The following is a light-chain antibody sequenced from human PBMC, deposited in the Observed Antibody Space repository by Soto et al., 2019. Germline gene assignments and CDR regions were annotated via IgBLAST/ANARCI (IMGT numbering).Light chain of an antibody. CDR3: QQYDNLPLT. J-gene: IGKJ4*01. CDR1: QDISNY. Sequence: DIQMTQSPFSLSASVGDRVTINCQASQDISNYLNWYQQKPGKAPKLLIYDASNLETGVPARFSRSVSGTDFTFTISSLQPEDIATYYCQQYDNLPLTFGGGTKVEIK. V-gene: IGKV1-33*01. CDR2: DAS.